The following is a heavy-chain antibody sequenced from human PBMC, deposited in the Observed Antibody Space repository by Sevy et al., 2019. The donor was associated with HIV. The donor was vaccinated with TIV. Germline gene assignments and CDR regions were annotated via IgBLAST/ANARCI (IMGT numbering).Heavy chain of an antibody. CDR1: GLTFSSYG. V-gene: IGHV3-30*18. D-gene: IGHD3-22*01. CDR3: AKDYSYYYDSSGYLDY. CDR2: ISYDGSNK. J-gene: IGHJ4*02. Sequence: GGSLRLSCAASGLTFSSYGMHWVRQAPGKGLEWVAVISYDGSNKYYADSVKGRFTISRDNSKNTLYLQMNSLRAEDTAVYYCAKDYSYYYDSSGYLDYWGQGTLVTVSS.